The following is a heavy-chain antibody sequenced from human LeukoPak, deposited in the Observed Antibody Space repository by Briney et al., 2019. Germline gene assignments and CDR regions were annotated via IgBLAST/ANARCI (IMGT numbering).Heavy chain of an antibody. D-gene: IGHD1-1*01. V-gene: IGHV3-7*01. CDR1: GFTFSGYG. CDR2: IKQDESEK. J-gene: IGHJ4*02. CDR3: ARDKIEGPTKLDY. Sequence: GGPLGSSCAAPGFTFSGYGMSWVGKVQGKGLEWWANIKQDESEKYYVDSVKGRFTISRDNAKNSLYLQMNSLRAEDTAVYYCARDKIEGPTKLDYWGQGILVTVSS.